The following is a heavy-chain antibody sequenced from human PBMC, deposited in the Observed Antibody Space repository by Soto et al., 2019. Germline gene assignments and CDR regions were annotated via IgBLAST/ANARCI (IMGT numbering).Heavy chain of an antibody. D-gene: IGHD2-15*01. CDR2: IYNSGSI. V-gene: IGHV4-59*08. Sequence: SETLSLTCTVSGGSISSYYWSWIRQPPGKGLEWIGYIYNSGSINYNPSLKSRVTISVDTSKNHFSLKVSSVTPADTAVYYCARQMFIGGMDVWGQGTTVTVSS. CDR3: ARQMFIGGMDV. CDR1: GGSISSYY. J-gene: IGHJ6*02.